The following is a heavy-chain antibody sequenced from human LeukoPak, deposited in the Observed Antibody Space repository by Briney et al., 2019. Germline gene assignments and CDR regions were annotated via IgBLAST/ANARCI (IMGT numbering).Heavy chain of an antibody. V-gene: IGHV4-59*01. Sequence: SETLSLTCTVSSGSISSYYWSWIRQPPGGGLEWIGYIYYSGSTNYNPSLKRRVTISLDTSKSQFSLKLRSVTAADTAVYYCARSGLDSRYYFGMDVWGQGTTVTVSS. CDR1: SGSISSYY. CDR2: IYYSGST. CDR3: ARSGLDSRYYFGMDV. J-gene: IGHJ6*02. D-gene: IGHD5-12*01.